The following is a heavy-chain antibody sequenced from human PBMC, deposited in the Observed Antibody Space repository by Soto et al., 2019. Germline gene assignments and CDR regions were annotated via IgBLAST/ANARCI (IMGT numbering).Heavy chain of an antibody. CDR2: IHHGGTT. J-gene: IGHJ4*02. Sequence: SETLSLTCGVSGYSIRSAFYWGWIRQPPGKGLEWIGSIHHGGTTYYNPSFNSRVTISIDTSRNHFSLKLTSVTAADTAVYYCARVEVRGVIGTPGYFDYWGQGTLVNVSS. D-gene: IGHD3-10*01. CDR1: GYSIRSAFY. CDR3: ARVEVRGVIGTPGYFDY. V-gene: IGHV4-38-2*01.